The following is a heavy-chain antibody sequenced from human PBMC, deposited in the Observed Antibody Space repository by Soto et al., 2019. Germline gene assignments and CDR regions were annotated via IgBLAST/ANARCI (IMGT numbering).Heavy chain of an antibody. V-gene: IGHV3-23*01. CDR2: IIESGGTT. Sequence: GGSLRLSCAASGFTFSSYAMTWVRQAPGKGLEWVSGIIESGGTTYYANSVKGRFTISRDNSKNTLYLQMNSLRAEDTAVYYCVRESLYYYDSSGYYWEYYFDYWGQGTLVTVSS. CDR1: GFTFSSYA. J-gene: IGHJ4*02. D-gene: IGHD3-22*01. CDR3: VRESLYYYDSSGYYWEYYFDY.